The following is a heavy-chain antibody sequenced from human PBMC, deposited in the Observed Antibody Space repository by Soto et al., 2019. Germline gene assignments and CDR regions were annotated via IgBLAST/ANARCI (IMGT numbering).Heavy chain of an antibody. CDR2: IHHSWSA. Sequence: QVQLQEAGPGLVKPSQTLSLTCTVSGDSMSSGDNYWSWIRQPPGKGPECIAFIHHSWSAYYNPSFRSRGVISVDPSRNQFSLKLTSVTAADTAVYYCARVSWSGSIRAFDIWGQGTSVTVS. CDR3: ARVSWSGSIRAFDI. V-gene: IGHV4-30-4*08. CDR1: GDSMSSGDNY. J-gene: IGHJ3*02. D-gene: IGHD6-13*01.